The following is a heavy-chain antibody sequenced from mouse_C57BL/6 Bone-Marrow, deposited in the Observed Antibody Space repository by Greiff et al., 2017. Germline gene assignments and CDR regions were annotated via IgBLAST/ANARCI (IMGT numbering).Heavy chain of an antibody. V-gene: IGHV5-6*02. CDR3: ARRAYYSNYWFAY. D-gene: IGHD2-5*01. J-gene: IGHJ3*01. CDR1: GFTFSSYG. CDR2: ISSGGSYT. Sequence: EVKLVESGGDLVKPGGSLKLSCAASGFTFSSYGMSWVRQTPDKRLEWVATISSGGSYTYYPDSVKGRFTISRDNAKNTLYLQMSSLKSEDTAMYYCARRAYYSNYWFAYWGQGTLVTVSA.